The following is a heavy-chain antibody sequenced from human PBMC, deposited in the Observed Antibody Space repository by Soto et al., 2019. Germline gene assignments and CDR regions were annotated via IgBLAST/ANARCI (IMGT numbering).Heavy chain of an antibody. V-gene: IGHV4-61*01. CDR3: ARVYYGDFDY. CDR1: GGSVSSGSYY. J-gene: IGHJ4*02. Sequence: SETLSLTCTVSGGSVSSGSYYWSWIRQPPGKGLEWIGYIYYSGSTNYNPSLKSRVTISVDTSKNQFSLKLSSVTAADTAVYYCARVYYGDFDYWSQGTLVTVSS. CDR2: IYYSGST. D-gene: IGHD3-10*01.